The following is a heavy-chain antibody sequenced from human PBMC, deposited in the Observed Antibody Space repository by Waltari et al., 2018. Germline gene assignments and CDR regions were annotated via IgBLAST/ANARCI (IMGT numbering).Heavy chain of an antibody. CDR3: AKDFTGDRYYFDY. Sequence: SCAASGFTFNNYGMHWVRQAPGKGLEWVAFIRYDGNNKYYADSVKGRFTISRDNSKNTLYLQMNSLRAEDTAVYYCAKDFTGDRYYFDYWGQGTLVTVSS. V-gene: IGHV3-30*02. D-gene: IGHD7-27*01. CDR1: GFTFNNYG. J-gene: IGHJ4*02. CDR2: IRYDGNNK.